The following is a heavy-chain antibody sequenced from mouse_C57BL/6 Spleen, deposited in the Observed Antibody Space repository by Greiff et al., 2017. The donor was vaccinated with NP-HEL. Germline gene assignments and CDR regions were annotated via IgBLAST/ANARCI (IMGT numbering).Heavy chain of an antibody. Sequence: VQLQQSGAELVRPGASVKLSCTASGFNIKDDYMHWVKQRPEQGLEWIGWIDPENGDTEYASKFQGKATITADTSSNTAYLQLSSLTSEVTAVYYCTTSGSSYVAYWGQGTLVTVSA. CDR2: IDPENGDT. J-gene: IGHJ3*01. V-gene: IGHV14-4*01. CDR1: GFNIKDDY. CDR3: TTSGSSYVAY. D-gene: IGHD1-1*01.